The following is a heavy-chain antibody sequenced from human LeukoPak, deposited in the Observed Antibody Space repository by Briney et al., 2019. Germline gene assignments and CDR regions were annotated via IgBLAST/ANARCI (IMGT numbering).Heavy chain of an antibody. CDR2: IYYSGST. D-gene: IGHD3-3*01. Sequence: PSVTLSLTCTVSGGSISTYYWSWIRQPPGKGLEWIGCIYYSGSTNYNPSLKSRVTISVDTSKNQFSLRLSSVTAADTALYYCARRSGPLLDSWGQGTLVTVS. CDR3: ARRSGPLLDS. J-gene: IGHJ4*02. V-gene: IGHV4-59*01. CDR1: GGSISTYY.